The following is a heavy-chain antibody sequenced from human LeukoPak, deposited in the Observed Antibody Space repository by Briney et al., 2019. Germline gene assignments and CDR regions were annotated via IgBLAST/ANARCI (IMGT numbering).Heavy chain of an antibody. Sequence: SETLSLTCTVSGYSISNNFYWAWIRQSPGKGLEWIVSINHSWSTYYNPSLKSRVTISVDTSKNQFSLKLTSVTAADTAVYYCARGQGTYDSSGYWPYYFDYWGQGTLVTVSS. CDR2: INHSWST. CDR1: GYSISNNFY. D-gene: IGHD3-22*01. V-gene: IGHV4-38-2*02. CDR3: ARGQGTYDSSGYWPYYFDY. J-gene: IGHJ4*02.